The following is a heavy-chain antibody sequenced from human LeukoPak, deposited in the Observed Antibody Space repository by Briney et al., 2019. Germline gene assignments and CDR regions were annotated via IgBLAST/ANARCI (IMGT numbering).Heavy chain of an antibody. D-gene: IGHD2-2*01. CDR3: AKSQRNDQQVVQRIDY. V-gene: IGHV3-23*01. Sequence: GGSLRLSCTASRFTFSTYAMSWVRQAPGKGLEWVSSISGSGDTTYYTGSVKGRLTISRDNSKNALYLQMSSFRAEDTAVYYCAKSQRNDQQVVQRIDYWGQGTLVTVSS. CDR1: RFTFSTYA. CDR2: ISGSGDTT. J-gene: IGHJ4*02.